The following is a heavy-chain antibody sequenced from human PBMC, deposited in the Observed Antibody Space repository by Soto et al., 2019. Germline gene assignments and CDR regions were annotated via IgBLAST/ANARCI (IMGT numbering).Heavy chain of an antibody. J-gene: IGHJ4*02. CDR2: ISCSGGST. D-gene: IGHD6-19*01. Sequence: SGGSLRLCCAASGFTFSSYAMSWVRQAPGKGLEWVLAISCSGGSTYYADSVKGRFTISRDNSKNTLYLQMNSLRAEDTALYYCAKDRESRRLYSSGRPHWGQGTLVTVSS. CDR1: GFTFSSYA. V-gene: IGHV3-23*01. CDR3: AKDRESRRLYSSGRPH.